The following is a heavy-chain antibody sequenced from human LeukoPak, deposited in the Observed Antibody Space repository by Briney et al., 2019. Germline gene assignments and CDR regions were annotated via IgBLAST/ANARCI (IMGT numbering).Heavy chain of an antibody. CDR1: GFTFSSYA. CDR3: AKGRGFYDSGAYDY. CDR2: ISGSGGLT. V-gene: IGHV3-23*01. D-gene: IGHD3-22*01. J-gene: IGHJ4*02. Sequence: GGSLRLSCAASGFTFSSYAMSWVRQAAGKGLEWVSTISGSGGLTYYADSVKGRFTISRDNSRITLYLQMNSLRTEDTAVYHCAKGRGFYDSGAYDYWGQGTLVIVSS.